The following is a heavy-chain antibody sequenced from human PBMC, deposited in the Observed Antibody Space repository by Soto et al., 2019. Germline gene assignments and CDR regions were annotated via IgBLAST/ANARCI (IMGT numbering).Heavy chain of an antibody. CDR1: GYTFTGYY. CDR2: INPNSGGT. Sequence: ASVKVSFKASGYTFTGYYMHWVRQAPGQGLEWMGWINPNSGGTNYAQKFQGWVTMTRDTSISTAYMELSRLRSDDTAVYYCARDLVGRHTLDYYIDIDVWGQGTTVSVSS. CDR3: ARDLVGRHTLDYYIDIDV. V-gene: IGHV1-2*04. J-gene: IGHJ6*02. D-gene: IGHD6-6*01.